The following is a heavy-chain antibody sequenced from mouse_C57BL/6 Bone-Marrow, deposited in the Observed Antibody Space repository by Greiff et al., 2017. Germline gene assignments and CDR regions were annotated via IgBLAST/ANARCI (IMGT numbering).Heavy chain of an antibody. V-gene: IGHV1-19*01. CDR1: GYTFTDYY. CDR2: IYPYNGGT. J-gene: IGHJ1*03. D-gene: IGHD1-1*01. CDR3: AINLLLRYWYFDV. Sequence: EVQLQESGPVLVKPGASVKMSCKASGYTFTDYYMNWVKQSHGKSLEWIGVIYPYNGGTSYNQKFKGKATLTVDKSSGTAYMGLNSLTSEDSAFYYCAINLLLRYWYFDVWGTGTTVTVSS.